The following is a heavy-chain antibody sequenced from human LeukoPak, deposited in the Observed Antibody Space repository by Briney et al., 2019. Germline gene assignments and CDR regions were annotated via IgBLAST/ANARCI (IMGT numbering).Heavy chain of an antibody. V-gene: IGHV4-34*01. J-gene: IGHJ4*02. CDR2: INHSGST. Sequence: SETLSLTCTVSGGSISSYYWSWIRQPPGKGLEWIGEINHSGSTNYNPSLKSRVTISVDTSKNQFSLKLSSVTAADTAVYYRARGLIRGYSYGYFDYWGQGTLVTVSS. CDR3: ARGLIRGYSYGYFDY. CDR1: GGSISSYY. D-gene: IGHD5-18*01.